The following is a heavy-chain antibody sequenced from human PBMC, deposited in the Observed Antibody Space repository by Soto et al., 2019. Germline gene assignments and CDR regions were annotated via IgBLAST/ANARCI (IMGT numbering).Heavy chain of an antibody. CDR1: AFLFSSYS. CDR2: ISGSGGST. Sequence: EVQLLESGGGLVQPEGSLRLSCAAPAFLFSSYSMSWVRQAPGKGLEWVASISGSGGSTDYADSVKGRFIIYRDNSKSTLYLQMNSLRAEDTAVYYCTRDLRLRRRSGEDFDYWGQGTLVTVSS. D-gene: IGHD2-15*01. CDR3: TRDLRLRRRSGEDFDY. V-gene: IGHV3-23*01. J-gene: IGHJ4*02.